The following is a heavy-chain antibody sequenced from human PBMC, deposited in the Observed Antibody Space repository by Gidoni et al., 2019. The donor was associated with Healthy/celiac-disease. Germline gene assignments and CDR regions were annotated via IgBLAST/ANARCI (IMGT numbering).Heavy chain of an antibody. CDR1: GYTFTSYG. J-gene: IGHJ6*02. Sequence: QVQLVQSGAEVKKPGASVKVSCKASGYTFTSYGISWVRQAPGQGLEWMGWISASNGNTNYAQKLQGRVTMTTDTSTSTAYMELRSLRSDDTAVYYCARDYCSSTSCYLMHGMDVWGQGTTVTVSS. V-gene: IGHV1-18*04. CDR2: ISASNGNT. D-gene: IGHD2-2*01. CDR3: ARDYCSSTSCYLMHGMDV.